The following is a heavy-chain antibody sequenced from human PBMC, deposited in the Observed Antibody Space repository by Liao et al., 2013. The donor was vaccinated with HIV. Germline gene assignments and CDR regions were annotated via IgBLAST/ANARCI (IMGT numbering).Heavy chain of an antibody. V-gene: IGHV4-61*02. CDR2: FETGGQT. CDR1: GTSIRSGAFY. CDR3: ARAGAAIHPIGGL. J-gene: IGHJ4*02. Sequence: QVQLQESGPGVVKPSQTLSLTCTVSGTSIRSGAFYWTWIRQPAGKGLEWLGRFETGGQTSYNPSLKSRVFISVDTSRNQFSLNLTSMTAADTAVYYCARAGAAIHPIGGLWGQGTLVTVSS. D-gene: IGHD2-2*01.